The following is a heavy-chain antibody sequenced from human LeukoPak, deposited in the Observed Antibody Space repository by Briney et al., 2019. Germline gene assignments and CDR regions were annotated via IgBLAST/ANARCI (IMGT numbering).Heavy chain of an antibody. D-gene: IGHD6-13*01. CDR2: IIPIFGTT. Sequence: ASVKVSCKASGYTFTAYHLHWVRQAPGQGLEWMGGIIPIFGTTNYARKFRGRVTLTADKSTSTAYMELSSLRSEDTAVYYCARGRPTTSIAAAGVNWFDPWGQGTLVTVSS. V-gene: IGHV1-69*06. CDR3: ARGRPTTSIAAAGVNWFDP. CDR1: GYTFTAYH. J-gene: IGHJ5*02.